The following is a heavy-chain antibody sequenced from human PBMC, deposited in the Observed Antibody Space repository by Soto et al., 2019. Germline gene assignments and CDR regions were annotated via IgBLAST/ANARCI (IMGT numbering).Heavy chain of an antibody. CDR2: IYPGDSDT. CDR3: ARGKLERRFSWFDP. J-gene: IGHJ5*02. Sequence: PGESLKISCGGSGYNFINYWIGWVRQMPGKGLEWMGVIYPGDSDTRYSPSFEGQVSISADKSISTAYLQWSSLKASDTAIYYCARGKLERRFSWFDPWGQGTLVTVSS. CDR1: GYNFINYW. D-gene: IGHD1-1*01. V-gene: IGHV5-51*01.